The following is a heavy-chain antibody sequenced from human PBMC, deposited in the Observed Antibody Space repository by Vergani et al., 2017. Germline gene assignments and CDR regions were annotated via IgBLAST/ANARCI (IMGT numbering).Heavy chain of an antibody. V-gene: IGHV4-34*01. D-gene: IGHD4-11*01. J-gene: IGHJ6*03. CDR3: ARVNTETNGHLYYYYYMDV. Sequence: QVQLQQWGGGLLKPSETLSLTCVVNGGSFTSYHWTWIRQSPGEGLEWVGDIDHTGRPDYNPSLKSRLTMSVDESRNQFSLTLNSVTATDPAIYFCARVNTETNGHLYYYYYMDVWGQGTAVTVS. CDR1: GGSFTSYH. CDR2: IDHTGRP.